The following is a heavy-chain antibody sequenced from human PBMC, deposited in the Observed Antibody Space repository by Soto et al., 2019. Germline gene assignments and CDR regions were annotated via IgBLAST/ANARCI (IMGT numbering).Heavy chain of an antibody. CDR2: MNPNSGNT. CDR1: GYTFTSYD. Sequence: APVEVPFKSSGYTFTSYDINWVRQATGQGLEWMGWMNPNSGNTGYAQKFQGSVTMTRNTSISTAYMELSSLRSEDTAVYYCARERTTISMDVWGQGTTVTVSS. D-gene: IGHD3-9*01. V-gene: IGHV1-8*01. CDR3: ARERTTISMDV. J-gene: IGHJ6*02.